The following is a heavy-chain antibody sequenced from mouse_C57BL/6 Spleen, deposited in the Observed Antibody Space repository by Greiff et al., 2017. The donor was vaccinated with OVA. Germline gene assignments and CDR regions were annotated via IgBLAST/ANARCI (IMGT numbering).Heavy chain of an antibody. J-gene: IGHJ3*01. V-gene: IGHV1-4*01. Sequence: QVQLKESGAELARPGASVKMSCKASGYTFTSYTMHWVKQRPGQGLEWIGYINPSSGYTKYNQKFKDKATLTADKSSSTAYMQLSSLTSEDSAVYYCARGETSWFAYWGQGTLVTVSA. CDR3: ARGETSWFAY. CDR1: GYTFTSYT. CDR2: INPSSGYT.